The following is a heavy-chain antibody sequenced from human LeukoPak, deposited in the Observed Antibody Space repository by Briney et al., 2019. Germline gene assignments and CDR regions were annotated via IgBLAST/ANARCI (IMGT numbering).Heavy chain of an antibody. D-gene: IGHD6-19*01. V-gene: IGHV3-23*01. CDR3: ARVIYSGWEGELSD. J-gene: IGHJ4*02. CDR1: RFTFSSYF. CDR2: ISGSGGNT. Sequence: GGSLRLSCAASRFTFSSYFMSWVRQAPGKGLEWVSVISGSGGNTYYADSVKGRFTISRDNAKNTLYLQMNSLRAEDTAVYYCARVIYSGWEGELSDWGQGTLVTVSS.